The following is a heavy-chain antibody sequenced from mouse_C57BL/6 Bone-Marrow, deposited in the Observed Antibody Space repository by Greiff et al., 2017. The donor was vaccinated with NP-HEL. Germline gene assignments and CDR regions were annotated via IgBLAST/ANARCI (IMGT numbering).Heavy chain of an antibody. CDR1: GYTFTSYW. CDR3: ARSNWDHFDY. V-gene: IGHV1-55*01. Sequence: VQLVESGAELVKPGASVKMSCKASGYTFTSYWITWVKQRPGQGLEWIGDIYPGSGSTNYNEKFKSKATLTVDTSSSTAYMQLSSLTSEDSAVYYCARSNWDHFDYCGQGTTLTVSS. J-gene: IGHJ2*01. CDR2: IYPGSGST. D-gene: IGHD4-1*01.